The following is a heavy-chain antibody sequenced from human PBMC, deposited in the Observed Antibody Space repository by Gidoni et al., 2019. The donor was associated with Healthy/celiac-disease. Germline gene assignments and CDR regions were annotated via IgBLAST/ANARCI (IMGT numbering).Heavy chain of an antibody. CDR2: INHSGST. CDR3: ARMRGLGVCSSTSCPSDY. CDR1: GGSFSGYY. D-gene: IGHD2-2*01. J-gene: IGHJ4*02. Sequence: QVQLQQWGAGLLKPSETLSLTCAVYGGSFSGYYWSWIRQPPGKGLEWIGEINHSGSTNYNPSLKSRVTISVDTSKNQFSLKLSSVTAADTAVYYCARMRGLGVCSSTSCPSDYWGQGTLVTVSS. V-gene: IGHV4-34*01.